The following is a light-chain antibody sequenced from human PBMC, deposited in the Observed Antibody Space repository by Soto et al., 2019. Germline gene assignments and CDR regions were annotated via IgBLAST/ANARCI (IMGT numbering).Light chain of an antibody. Sequence: EIVLTQSPATLSLSPGERATLSCRASQSVSSYLAWYQQKPGQAPRLVIYDISNRATGIPARFSGSGSGTDFTLTISSLEPEDFAVYYCQQRSKWPLTFGGGTKVEMK. CDR3: QQRSKWPLT. V-gene: IGKV3-11*01. CDR2: DIS. J-gene: IGKJ4*01. CDR1: QSVSSY.